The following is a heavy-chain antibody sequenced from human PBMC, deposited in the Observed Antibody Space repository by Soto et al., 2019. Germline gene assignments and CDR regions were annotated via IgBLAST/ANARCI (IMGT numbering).Heavy chain of an antibody. CDR1: GGSISSSSYY. Sequence: QLQLQESGPGLVKPSETLSLTCTVSGGSISSSSYYWGWIRQPPGKGLEWIGSIYYSGSTYYNPSLTRRVTISVDTYKDQFSLKLRSVTAADTAVYYCARRRFGDDYYCYGMDVWGLGTTVTVSS. D-gene: IGHD3-10*01. J-gene: IGHJ6*01. CDR3: ARRRFGDDYYCYGMDV. V-gene: IGHV4-39*01. CDR2: IYYSGST.